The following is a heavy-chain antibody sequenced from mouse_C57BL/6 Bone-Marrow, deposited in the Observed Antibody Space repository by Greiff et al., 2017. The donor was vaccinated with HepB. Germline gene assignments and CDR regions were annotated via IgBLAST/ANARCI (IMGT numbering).Heavy chain of an antibody. D-gene: IGHD2-2*01. Sequence: VQLQQPGAELVKPGASVKLSCKASGYTFTSYWMQWVKQRPGQGLEWIGEIDPSDSDTNYNQKFKGKATLTVDTSSSTAYMQLSSLTSEDAAVYYCARGGGYYGYFDVWGTGTTVTVSS. CDR3: ARGGGYYGYFDV. J-gene: IGHJ1*03. V-gene: IGHV1-50*01. CDR1: GYTFTSYW. CDR2: IDPSDSDT.